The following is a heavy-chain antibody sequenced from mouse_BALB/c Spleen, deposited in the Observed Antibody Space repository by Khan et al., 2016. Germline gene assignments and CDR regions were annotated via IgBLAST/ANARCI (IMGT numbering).Heavy chain of an antibody. D-gene: IGHD1-1*02. J-gene: IGHJ1*01. V-gene: IGHV9-1*02. CDR1: GYTFTSYG. CDR2: IDTYSGET. CDR3: AREGGTTVVAPGFFDV. Sequence: LVESGPDLKKPGETVKISCKASGYTFTSYGMNWVKQAPGKGLKWMGWIDTYSGETKYADDFKGRFVFSLETSASTAYLQINNLKNEDMAIYFCAREGGTTVVAPGFFDVWGAGTTVTVSS.